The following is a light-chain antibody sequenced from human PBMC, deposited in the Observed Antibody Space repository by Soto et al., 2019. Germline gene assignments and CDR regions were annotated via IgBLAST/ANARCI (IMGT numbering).Light chain of an antibody. CDR3: QQYGSSPIT. J-gene: IGKJ5*01. CDR2: GAS. CDR1: QSVSSSY. V-gene: IGKV3-20*01. Sequence: IVLTQSPGTLSLSPGERATLSCRASQSVSSSYLAWYQQKPGQAPRLLIYGASSRATGIPDRFNGSGSGTDFTLTIRGLEPEDAAVYYCQQYGSSPITFGQGTRLEIK.